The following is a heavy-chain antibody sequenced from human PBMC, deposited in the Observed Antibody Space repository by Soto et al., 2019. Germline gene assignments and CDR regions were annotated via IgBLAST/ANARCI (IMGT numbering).Heavy chain of an antibody. CDR2: IYYSGST. Sequence: PSETLSLTCTVSGGSIGSYYWSWIRQPPGKGLEWIGYIYYSGSTNYNPPLKSRVTISVDTTKNQFSLKLTSVTAADTAVYYCAGXKITGLFDYWGQGTLVTVSS. CDR1: GGSIGSYY. CDR3: AGXKITGLFDY. J-gene: IGHJ4*02. D-gene: IGHD2-8*02. V-gene: IGHV4-59*12.